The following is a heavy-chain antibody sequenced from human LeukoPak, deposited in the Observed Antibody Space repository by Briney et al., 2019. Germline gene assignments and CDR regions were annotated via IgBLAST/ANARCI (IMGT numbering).Heavy chain of an antibody. J-gene: IGHJ4*02. D-gene: IGHD6-6*01. CDR1: GYTFTDYY. V-gene: IGHV1-2*02. CDR3: ARLSPSSSSDY. Sequence: ASVKVSCKASGYTFTDYYMHWVRQAPGQGLEWMGWINPNSGGTNYAQKVQGRVTMTRDTSISTAYMELSRLRSDDTAVYYCARLSPSSSSDYWGQGTLVTVSS. CDR2: INPNSGGT.